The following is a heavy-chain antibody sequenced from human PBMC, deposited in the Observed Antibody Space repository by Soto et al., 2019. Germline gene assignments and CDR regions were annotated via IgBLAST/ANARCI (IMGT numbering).Heavy chain of an antibody. D-gene: IGHD6-13*01. V-gene: IGHV4-59*01. J-gene: IGHJ6*02. Sequence: PSETLSLTCTVSGGSISSYYWSWIRQPPGKGLEWIGYIYYSGSTNYNPSLKSRVTISVDTSKNQFSLKLSSVTAADTAVYYCARDHSSSWYPNYYYGMDVWGQGTTVTVSS. CDR1: GGSISSYY. CDR3: ARDHSSSWYPNYYYGMDV. CDR2: IYYSGST.